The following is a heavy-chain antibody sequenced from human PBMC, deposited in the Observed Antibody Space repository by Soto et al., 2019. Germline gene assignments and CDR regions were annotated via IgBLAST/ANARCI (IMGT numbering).Heavy chain of an antibody. Sequence: PGESLKISCKGSGYSFTSYWIGWVRQMPGKGLEWMGIIYPGDSDTRYSPSFQGQVTISADKSISTAYLQWSSLKASDTAMYYCARRAGGYYDSSGYTTNGYGMDVWGQGTTVTVSS. D-gene: IGHD3-22*01. CDR3: ARRAGGYYDSSGYTTNGYGMDV. V-gene: IGHV5-51*01. J-gene: IGHJ6*02. CDR2: IYPGDSDT. CDR1: GYSFTSYW.